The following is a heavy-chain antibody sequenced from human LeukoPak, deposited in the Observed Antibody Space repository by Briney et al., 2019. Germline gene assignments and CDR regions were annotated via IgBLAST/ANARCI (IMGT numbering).Heavy chain of an antibody. CDR1: GGSISSYY. Sequence: PSETLSLTCTVSGGSISSYYWSWIRQPPGKGLEWIGYIYYSGSTNYNPSLKSRVTISVDTSKNQFSLKLSSVTAADTAVYYCARTPRSRSSSWKGDYRSSYYFDYWGQGTLATVSS. CDR3: ARTPRSRSSSWKGDYRSSYYFDY. J-gene: IGHJ4*02. D-gene: IGHD6-13*01. V-gene: IGHV4-59*12. CDR2: IYYSGST.